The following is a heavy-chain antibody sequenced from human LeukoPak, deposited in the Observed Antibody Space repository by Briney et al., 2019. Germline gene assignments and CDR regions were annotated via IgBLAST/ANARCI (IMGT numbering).Heavy chain of an antibody. Sequence: ESGPTLVKPTQTLTLTCTFTGFSLSTSGVGVGWIRQPPGKALEWLALIYWDDDKRYSPSLKSRLTITKDTSKNQVVLTMTNMDPVDTATYYCARLRPADAFDIWGQGTMVTVSS. CDR3: ARLRPADAFDI. CDR2: IYWDDDK. J-gene: IGHJ3*02. CDR1: GFSLSTSGVG. V-gene: IGHV2-5*02.